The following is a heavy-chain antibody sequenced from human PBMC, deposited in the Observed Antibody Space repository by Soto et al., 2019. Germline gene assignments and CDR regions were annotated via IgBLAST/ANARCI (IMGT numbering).Heavy chain of an antibody. V-gene: IGHV3-15*07. CDR2: VKSKTDGGTT. CDR3: TTDSYMTNIIVRFDY. CDR1: GFAFSDAW. J-gene: IGHJ4*01. D-gene: IGHD4-17*01. Sequence: PGGSLRLSCAASGFAFSDAWINWVRQAPGKGLEWVGRVKSKTDGGTTDFAAPVKGRFAISRDDSKNMVYLEMSSLKTEDTAIYYCTTDSYMTNIIVRFDYWGHGTLVTVSS.